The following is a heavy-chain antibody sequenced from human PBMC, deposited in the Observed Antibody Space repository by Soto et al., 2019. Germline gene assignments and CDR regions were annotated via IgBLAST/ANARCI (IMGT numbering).Heavy chain of an antibody. D-gene: IGHD1-26*01. CDR3: ARDRLDPVGATVDYYYYYGMDV. J-gene: IGHJ6*02. Sequence: PGGSLRLSCAASGFTFSSYSMNWVRQAPGKGLEWVSYISSSSSTIYYADSVKGRFTISRDNAKNSLYLQMNSLRDEDTAVYYCARDRLDPVGATVDYYYYYGMDVWGQGTTVTVSS. CDR1: GFTFSSYS. CDR2: ISSSSSTI. V-gene: IGHV3-48*02.